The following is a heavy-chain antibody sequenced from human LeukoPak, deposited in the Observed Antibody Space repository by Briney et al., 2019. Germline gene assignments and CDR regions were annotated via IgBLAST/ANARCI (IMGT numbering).Heavy chain of an antibody. Sequence: SETLSLTCTVSGGSISSYYWSWIRQPPGKGLEWIGYIYYSGSTNYNPSLESRVTISVDTSKNQFSLKLSSVTAADTAVYYCASTPRRGGSLNYWGQGTLVTVSS. D-gene: IGHD1-26*01. J-gene: IGHJ4*02. CDR2: IYYSGST. CDR3: ASTPRRGGSLNY. V-gene: IGHV4-59*01. CDR1: GGSISSYY.